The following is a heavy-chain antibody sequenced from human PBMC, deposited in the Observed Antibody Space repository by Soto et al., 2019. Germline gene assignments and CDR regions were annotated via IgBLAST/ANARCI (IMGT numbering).Heavy chain of an antibody. Sequence: QVQLQQWGAGLLKPSETLSLTCVVSGGSLSDYFWSWIRQPPGMALEWIGEINHLGSINYNPSLKSRVTMSVDTSKNQFSLTLYSVTAADTATYYCARGGISHWAYFYYMDVWDRGTTVTVSS. D-gene: IGHD2-21*01. CDR1: GGSLSDYF. CDR2: INHLGSI. J-gene: IGHJ6*03. CDR3: ARGGISHWAYFYYMDV. V-gene: IGHV4-34*01.